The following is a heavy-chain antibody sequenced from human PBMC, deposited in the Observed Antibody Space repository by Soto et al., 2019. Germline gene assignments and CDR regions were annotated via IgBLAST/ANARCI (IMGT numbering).Heavy chain of an antibody. Sequence: PGESLKISCKGSGYSFTSYWIGWVRQMPGKGLEWMGIIYPGDSDTRYSLSFQGQVTISADKSISTACLQWSSLKASDTAMYYCARLPFGPVAGYYFDYWGQGTLVTVSS. D-gene: IGHD6-19*01. CDR2: IYPGDSDT. CDR3: ARLPFGPVAGYYFDY. CDR1: GYSFTSYW. V-gene: IGHV5-51*01. J-gene: IGHJ4*02.